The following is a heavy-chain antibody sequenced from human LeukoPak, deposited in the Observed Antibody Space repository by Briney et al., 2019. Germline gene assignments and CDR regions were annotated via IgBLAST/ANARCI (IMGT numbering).Heavy chain of an antibody. CDR1: GYTFTGYY. J-gene: IGHJ4*02. Sequence: ASVKVSCKASGYTFTGYYMHWVRQAPGQGLEGMGWINPNSGGTNYAQNFQGRVTMTRDTSINTAYMELSRLRSDDTAVYYCARSDIVTPHYDYWGQGTLVTVSS. V-gene: IGHV1-2*02. CDR2: INPNSGGT. CDR3: ARSDIVTPHYDY. D-gene: IGHD5-12*01.